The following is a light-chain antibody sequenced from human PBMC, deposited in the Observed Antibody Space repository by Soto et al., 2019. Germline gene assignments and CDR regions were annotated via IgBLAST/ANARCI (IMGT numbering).Light chain of an antibody. V-gene: IGKV2-28*01. CDR2: LGS. J-gene: IGKJ1*01. CDR1: ESLLHSNGYNY. CDR3: LQYNSNSRT. Sequence: DIVMTQSPLSLPVTPVEPAAISFRSIESLLHSNGYNYLDWYLQKPGQSPQLLIYLGSNRASGVPDRFSGSGSGTEFTLTINSLQPGDFATYYCLQYNSNSRTFGQGTRWIP.